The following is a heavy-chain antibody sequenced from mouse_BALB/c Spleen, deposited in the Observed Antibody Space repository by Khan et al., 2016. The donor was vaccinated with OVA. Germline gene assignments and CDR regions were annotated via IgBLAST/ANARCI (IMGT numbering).Heavy chain of an antibody. D-gene: IGHD2-14*01. CDR3: VRDGAYHRNDGWFAY. J-gene: IGHJ3*01. CDR2: INPSNGYT. CDR1: GYTFTSYT. Sequence: QVQLKESGAELARPGASVKMSCKASGYTFTSYTIHWIKKRPGQGLEWIGYINPSNGYTNYNQKFKDKATLTTDKSSTTAYLQLSSLTSDDSAVYNGVRDGAYHRNDGWFAYWGQGTLGTVSA. V-gene: IGHV1-4*01.